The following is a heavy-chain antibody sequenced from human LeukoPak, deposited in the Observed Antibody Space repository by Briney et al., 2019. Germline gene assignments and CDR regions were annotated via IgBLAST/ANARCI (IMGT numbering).Heavy chain of an antibody. V-gene: IGHV4-30-4*08. Sequence: SETLSLTCTVSGGSISSGDYYWSWIRQPPGKGLEWIGYIYYSGSTYYNPSLKCRVTISVDTSKNQFSLKLSSVTAADTAVYYCARVLSYSSGYSSVEYFQHWGQGTLVTVSS. J-gene: IGHJ1*01. D-gene: IGHD3-22*01. CDR1: GGSISSGDYY. CDR2: IYYSGST. CDR3: ARVLSYSSGYSSVEYFQH.